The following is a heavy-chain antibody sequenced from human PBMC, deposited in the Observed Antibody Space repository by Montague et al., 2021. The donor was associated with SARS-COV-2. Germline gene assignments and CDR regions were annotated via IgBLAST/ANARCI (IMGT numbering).Heavy chain of an antibody. CDR1: SDSVSSGKYF. CDR3: ARVGNYLGVY. D-gene: IGHD3-10*01. Sequence: SETLSLTCTVSSDSVSSGKYFWTWIRQPIGKGLEWIGYIFYTGSANYNPSLKSRVTISVDTSNNQFSLKLKSMSAADTAVYYCARVGNYLGVYWGQGILVTVSS. J-gene: IGHJ4*02. V-gene: IGHV4-61*01. CDR2: IFYTGSA.